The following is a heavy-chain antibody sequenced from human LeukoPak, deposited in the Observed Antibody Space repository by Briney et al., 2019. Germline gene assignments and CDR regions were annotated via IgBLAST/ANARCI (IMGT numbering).Heavy chain of an antibody. Sequence: SETLSLTCAVYGASFTGYYWSWFRQPPGKGLEWIGEINHSGGTNYNPSLKSRVTISLDTSNNQFSLKLSSVTAADTAVYYCARLLPLQGGDIWGQGTTVTVSS. CDR1: GASFTGYY. J-gene: IGHJ6*02. D-gene: IGHD2-15*01. V-gene: IGHV4-34*01. CDR3: ARLLPLQGGDI. CDR2: INHSGGT.